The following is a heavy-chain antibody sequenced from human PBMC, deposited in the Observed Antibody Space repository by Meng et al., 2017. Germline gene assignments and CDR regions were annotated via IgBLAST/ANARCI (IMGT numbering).Heavy chain of an antibody. D-gene: IGHD5-12*01. CDR3: ARVKQRDSLRIDSGYDYLFDYFDY. J-gene: IGHJ4*02. CDR1: GYTFTSYY. CDR2: INPSGGST. V-gene: IGHV1-46*01. Sequence: ASVKVSCKASGYTFTSYYMHWVRQAPGQGLEWMGIINPSGGSTSYAQKFQGRVTMTRDTSTSTVYMELSSLRSEDTAVHYCARVKQRDSLRIDSGYDYLFDYFDYWGQGTLVTVSS.